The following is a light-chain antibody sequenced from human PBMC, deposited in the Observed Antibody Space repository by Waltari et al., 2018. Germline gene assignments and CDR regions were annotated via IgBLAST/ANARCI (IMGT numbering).Light chain of an antibody. Sequence: QSVLTQTPSVSEAPKQRVTISCSGNNSNIDNNAVNWYQQLPGKAPKLLIYYDDLLPSGVSDRFSGSKSGTSASLAISGLQSEDEADYYCAAWDDSLNGVVFGGGTKLTVL. CDR1: NSNIDNNA. CDR3: AAWDDSLNGVV. CDR2: YDD. V-gene: IGLV1-36*01. J-gene: IGLJ2*01.